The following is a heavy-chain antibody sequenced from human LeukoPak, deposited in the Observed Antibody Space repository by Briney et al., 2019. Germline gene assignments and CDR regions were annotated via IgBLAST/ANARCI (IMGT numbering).Heavy chain of an antibody. CDR1: GGSFSAYY. Sequence: PSETLSLTCAVYGGSFSAYYWSWIRQPPGKGLEWIGEIHHIGSTNYNPSFKSRVTISVDTSKNQFSLKLSSVTAADTAVYYCAIALYYDSSGYPPPTPFDYWGQGTLVTVSS. V-gene: IGHV4-34*01. CDR3: AIALYYDSSGYPPPTPFDY. J-gene: IGHJ4*02. CDR2: IHHIGST. D-gene: IGHD3-22*01.